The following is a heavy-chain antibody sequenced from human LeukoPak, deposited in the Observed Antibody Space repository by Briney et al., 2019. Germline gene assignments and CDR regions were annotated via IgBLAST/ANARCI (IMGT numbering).Heavy chain of an antibody. CDR2: VIPSSGGT. Sequence: ASVKVSCKASGYTFNVYYIHWLRQAPGQGLEWMGWVIPSSGGTNYAQNFQDRVTMTRDTSISTAYMELSSLTYDDTAVYYCARPSGRYVSVDYWGQGTLVTVSS. CDR3: ARPSGRYVSVDY. J-gene: IGHJ4*02. D-gene: IGHD3-10*01. V-gene: IGHV1-2*02. CDR1: GYTFNVYY.